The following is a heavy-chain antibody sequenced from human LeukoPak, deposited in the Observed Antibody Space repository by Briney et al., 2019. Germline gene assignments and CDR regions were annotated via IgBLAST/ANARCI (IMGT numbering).Heavy chain of an antibody. CDR3: ARIGIRGFWSGLDAFDI. J-gene: IGHJ3*02. CDR1: GFTFSSYW. CDR2: IKQDGREK. Sequence: PGGSLRLSCAASGFTFSSYWMSWVRQAPGKGVERVANIKQDGREKYYVDSVKGGFPISRDNAKNSLYLQMNSLRAEDTAVYYCARIGIRGFWSGLDAFDIWGQGTMVTVSS. V-gene: IGHV3-7*01. D-gene: IGHD3-3*01.